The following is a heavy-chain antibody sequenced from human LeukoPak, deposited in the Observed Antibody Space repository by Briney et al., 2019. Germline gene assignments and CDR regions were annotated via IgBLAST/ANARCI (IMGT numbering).Heavy chain of an antibody. V-gene: IGHV1-69*04. D-gene: IGHD2-21*02. CDR1: GGTFSSYA. Sequence: ASVKVSCKASGGTFSSYAISWVRQAPGQGLEWMGRIIPILGIANYAQKFQGRVTITADKSTSTAYMELSSLRSEDTAVYYCASQLSIVVVTAFDYWGQGTLVTVSS. CDR3: ASQLSIVVVTAFDY. CDR2: IIPILGIA. J-gene: IGHJ4*02.